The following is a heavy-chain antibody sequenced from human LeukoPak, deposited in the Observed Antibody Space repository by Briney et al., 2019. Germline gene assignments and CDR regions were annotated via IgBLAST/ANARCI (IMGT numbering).Heavy chain of an antibody. CDR2: ISYDGSNK. Sequence: GRSLRLSCAASGFTFSSCGMHWVRQAPGKGLEWVAVISYDGSNKYYADSVKGRFTISRDNSKNTLYLQMNSLRAEDTAVYYCAKGPFPIAAAATTPFDYWGQGTLVTVSS. D-gene: IGHD6-13*01. CDR3: AKGPFPIAAAATTPFDY. J-gene: IGHJ4*02. CDR1: GFTFSSCG. V-gene: IGHV3-30*18.